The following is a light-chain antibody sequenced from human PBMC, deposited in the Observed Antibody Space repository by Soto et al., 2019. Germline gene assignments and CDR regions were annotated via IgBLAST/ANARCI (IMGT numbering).Light chain of an antibody. CDR3: GTWDSSLSAGV. CDR2: DNN. V-gene: IGLV1-51*01. J-gene: IGLJ3*02. Sequence: QSVLTQPPSVSAAPGQKVTISCSGSRSNIGNNYVSWYQQLPGTAPKLLIYDNNKRPSGIPDRFSGAKSGTSATLGITGLQTGEEADYYCGTWDSSLSAGVFGGGTKVTVL. CDR1: RSNIGNNY.